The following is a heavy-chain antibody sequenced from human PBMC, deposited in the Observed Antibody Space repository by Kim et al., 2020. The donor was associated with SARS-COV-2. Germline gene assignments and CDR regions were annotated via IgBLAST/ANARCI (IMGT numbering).Heavy chain of an antibody. D-gene: IGHD4-17*01. V-gene: IGHV3-7*01. Sequence: GGSLRLSCAASGFTFSSYWMSWVRQAPGKGLEWVANIKQDGSEKYYVDSVKGRFTISRDNAKNSLYLQMNSLRAEDTAVYYCARDLPPTVTPLAFDYWGQGTLVTVSS. CDR2: IKQDGSEK. J-gene: IGHJ4*02. CDR3: ARDLPPTVTPLAFDY. CDR1: GFTFSSYW.